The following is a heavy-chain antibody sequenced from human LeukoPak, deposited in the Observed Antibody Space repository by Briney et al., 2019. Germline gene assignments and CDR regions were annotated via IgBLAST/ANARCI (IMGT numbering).Heavy chain of an antibody. CDR2: IYHSGST. V-gene: IGHV4-30-2*01. D-gene: IGHD3-10*01. CDR1: GGSISSGGYY. Sequence: SQTLSLTCTVSGGSISSGGYYWSWIRQPPGKGLEWIGYIYHSGSTYYNPSLKSRVTISLDTSKNQFSLKLSSVTAADTAVYSCARARVYYYGSGTLNPGVFDIWGQGTMVTVSS. CDR3: ARARVYYYGSGTLNPGVFDI. J-gene: IGHJ3*02.